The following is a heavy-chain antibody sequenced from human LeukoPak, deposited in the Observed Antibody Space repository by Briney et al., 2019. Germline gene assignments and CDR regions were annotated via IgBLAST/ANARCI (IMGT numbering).Heavy chain of an antibody. V-gene: IGHV2-5*02. D-gene: IGHD3-9*01. CDR1: GFSLSTGGVG. CDR2: IYWDDDK. J-gene: IGHJ5*02. Sequence: SGPTLVNPTQTLTLTCTFSGFSLSTGGVGVGWIRQPPGKALEWLALIYWDDDKRYSPSLKSRLTITKDTSKNQVVLTMTNMDPVDTATYYCAHRRYDILTGYANWFDPWGQGTLVTVSS. CDR3: AHRRYDILTGYANWFDP.